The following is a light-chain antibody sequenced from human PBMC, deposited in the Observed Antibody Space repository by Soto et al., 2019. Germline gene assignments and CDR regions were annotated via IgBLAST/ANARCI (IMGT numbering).Light chain of an antibody. CDR2: DDN. V-gene: IGLV1-51*01. CDR3: GTWDSSLSALV. CDR1: SSNIGGNS. J-gene: IGLJ1*01. Sequence: QSVMTQPPSVSAAPGQKVTISCSGSSSNIGGNSVSWYHQLPGTNPNLLLYDDNKRPSGVADRFSGSKSCTSATLGITGVLTGEEAAYYCGTWDSSLSALVFGAGTKVTVL.